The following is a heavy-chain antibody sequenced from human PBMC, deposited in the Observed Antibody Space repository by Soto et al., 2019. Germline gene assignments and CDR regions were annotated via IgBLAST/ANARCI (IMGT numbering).Heavy chain of an antibody. CDR2: INPSGGST. D-gene: IGHD3-10*01. CDR3: ARAPMVRGVTSFSHFAY. Sequence: QVQLVQSGAEVKKPGASVKVSCKASGYTFTSYYMHWVRQAPGQGLEWMGIINPSGGSTSYAQKFQGRVTMTRDTSRSTVYMELSSRRSEDTAVYYCARAPMVRGVTSFSHFAYRGQGTLVNVS. J-gene: IGHJ4*02. V-gene: IGHV1-46*01. CDR1: GYTFTSYY.